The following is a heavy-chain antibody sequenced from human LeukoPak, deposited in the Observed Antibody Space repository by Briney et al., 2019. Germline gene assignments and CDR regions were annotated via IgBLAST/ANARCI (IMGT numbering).Heavy chain of an antibody. CDR3: AKDPLGGDLPFPIDY. CDR1: GFTFSSYG. CDR2: ISYDGSNK. D-gene: IGHD2-21*02. Sequence: GGSLRLSCAASGFTFSSYGMHWVRQAPGKGLEWVSVISYDGSNKYYADSVKGRFTISRDNSKNTLYLQMNSLRAEDTAVYYCAKDPLGGDLPFPIDYWGQGTLVTVSS. V-gene: IGHV3-30*18. J-gene: IGHJ4*02.